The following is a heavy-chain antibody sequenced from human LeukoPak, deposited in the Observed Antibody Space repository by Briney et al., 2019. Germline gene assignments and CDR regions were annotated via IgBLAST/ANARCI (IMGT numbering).Heavy chain of an antibody. CDR1: GFTFSSYW. D-gene: IGHD3-16*01. Sequence: PGGSLRLSCAASGFTFSSYWMHWVRQAPGKGLVWVSRINSDGSSTSYAVSVKGRFTISRDNAKNTLYLQMNSLRAEDTAVYYCALAHRGSYYFDYWGQGTLVTVSS. V-gene: IGHV3-74*01. J-gene: IGHJ4*02. CDR2: INSDGSST. CDR3: ALAHRGSYYFDY.